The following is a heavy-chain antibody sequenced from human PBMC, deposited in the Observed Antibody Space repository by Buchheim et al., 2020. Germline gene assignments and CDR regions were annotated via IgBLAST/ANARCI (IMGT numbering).Heavy chain of an antibody. CDR2: ISSSSTI. CDR3: ARDTGYCSSTSCYISDFDY. V-gene: IGHV3-48*01. CDR1: GFTFSSYS. Sequence: EVQLVESGGGLVQPGGSLRLSCAASGFTFSSYSMNWVRQAPGKGLEWVSYISSSSTIYYADSVKGRFTISRDNAKNSLYLQMNSLRAEDTAVYYCARDTGYCSSTSCYISDFDYWGQGTL. J-gene: IGHJ4*02. D-gene: IGHD2-2*02.